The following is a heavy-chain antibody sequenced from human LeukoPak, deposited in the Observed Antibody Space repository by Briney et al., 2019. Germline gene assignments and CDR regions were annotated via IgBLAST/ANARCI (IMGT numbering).Heavy chain of an antibody. CDR3: AKGGAVTTPGDY. V-gene: IGHV3-30*18. Sequence: GGSLRLSCTVSGFTFRVNGMHWVRQAPGKGLEWLAVISHDGNKENYIDSVKGRFTISRDNSKNTLYLQMNSLRAEDTAVYYCAKGGAVTTPGDYWGQGTLVTVSS. J-gene: IGHJ4*02. CDR2: ISHDGNKE. CDR1: GFTFRVNG. D-gene: IGHD4-17*01.